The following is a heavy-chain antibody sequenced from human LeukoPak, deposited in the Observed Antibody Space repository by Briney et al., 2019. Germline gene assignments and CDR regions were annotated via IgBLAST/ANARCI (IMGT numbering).Heavy chain of an antibody. Sequence: GASVKVSCKASGYTFTGYYMHWVRQAPGQGLEWMGGIIPILGTANYAQKFQGRVTITADESTSTAYMELSSLRSEDTAVYYCARSYRSYYYYYMDVWDKGTTVTISS. CDR1: GYTFTGYY. V-gene: IGHV1-69*13. CDR2: IIPILGTA. D-gene: IGHD1-26*01. CDR3: ARSYRSYYYYYMDV. J-gene: IGHJ6*03.